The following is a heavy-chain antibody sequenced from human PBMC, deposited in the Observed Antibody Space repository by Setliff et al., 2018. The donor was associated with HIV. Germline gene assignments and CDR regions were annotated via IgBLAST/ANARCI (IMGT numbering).Heavy chain of an antibody. CDR1: GGSISGYY. CDR2: IFYTGNT. J-gene: IGHJ6*03. CDR3: NVYYYYYMDV. Sequence: SETLSLTCTVSGGSISGYYWSWIRQPPGKGLEWIGTIFYTGNTNYNPSLKSRVTLSGGMSENQLFLRLTSVTAADTAVYYCNVYYYYYMDVWGKGTTVTVSS. V-gene: IGHV4-59*03.